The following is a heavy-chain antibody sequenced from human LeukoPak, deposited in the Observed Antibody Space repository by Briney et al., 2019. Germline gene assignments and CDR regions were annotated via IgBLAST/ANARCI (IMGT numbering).Heavy chain of an antibody. CDR1: GYTFTSYG. D-gene: IGHD3-3*01. V-gene: IGHV1-18*01. CDR3: ARQDYDFWGGYYTHFDY. J-gene: IGHJ4*02. CDR2: ISAYNGNT. Sequence: GASVKVSCKASGYTFTSYGISWVRQAPGQGLEWMGWISAYNGNTNYAQKLQGRVTMTTDTSTSTAYMELRSLRSDDTAVYYCARQDYDFWGGYYTHFDYWGQGTLVTVSS.